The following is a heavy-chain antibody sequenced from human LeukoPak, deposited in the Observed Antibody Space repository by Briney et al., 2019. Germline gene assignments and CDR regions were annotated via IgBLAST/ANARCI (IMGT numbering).Heavy chain of an antibody. Sequence: PGRSLRLSCAASGFTFGNYGMHWVRQAPGKGLEWVAVIYYDGSKTYYADSVKGRFTIYRDNSKNTLYLQMNRLRAEDPPVYYWATWRGSYFYYFDYWGQGTLVIVPS. D-gene: IGHD1-26*01. CDR3: ATWRGSYFYYFDY. V-gene: IGHV3-30*03. J-gene: IGHJ4*02. CDR2: IYYDGSKT. CDR1: GFTFGNYG.